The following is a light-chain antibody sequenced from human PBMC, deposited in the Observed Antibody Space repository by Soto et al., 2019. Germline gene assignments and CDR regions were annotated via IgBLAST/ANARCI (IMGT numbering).Light chain of an antibody. CDR1: QSVSSSY. CDR2: GAS. Sequence: EIVLTQSPGTLSLSPGERATLSCRASQSVSSSYLAWYQQKPGQAPRLLIYGASSRATGIPDRFSGSGSGTDFTLTISRLEAEDFAVYYCQQPWTFGQGTKVEIK. V-gene: IGKV3-20*01. J-gene: IGKJ1*01. CDR3: QQPWT.